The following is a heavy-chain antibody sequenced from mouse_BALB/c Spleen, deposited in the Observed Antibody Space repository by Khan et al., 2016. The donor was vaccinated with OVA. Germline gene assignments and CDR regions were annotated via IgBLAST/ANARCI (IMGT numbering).Heavy chain of an antibody. CDR1: GYSFTNYG. V-gene: IGHV9-3-1*01. Sequence: QIQLVQSGPELKKPGETVKISCKASGYSFTNYGMNWVKQSPGKALKWMGWINTYTGEATYADDLGGRFAFSLETSANTAYLQINILKSEDTATYFCERPPYFSDTIAYWGQGTSVTVSS. CDR2: INTYTGEA. D-gene: IGHD2-10*01. CDR3: ERPPYFSDTIAY. J-gene: IGHJ4*01.